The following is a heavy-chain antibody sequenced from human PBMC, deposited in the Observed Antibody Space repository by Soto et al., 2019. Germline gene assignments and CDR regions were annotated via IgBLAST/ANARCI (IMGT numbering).Heavy chain of an antibody. CDR3: ARGDYIWGSYRFHGNWFDP. J-gene: IGHJ5*02. CDR1: GYTFTSYY. D-gene: IGHD3-16*02. CDR2: INPSGGST. Sequence: ASVKVSCKASGYTFTSYYMHWVRQAPGQGLEWMGIINPSGGSTSYAQKFQGWVTMTRDTSISTAYMELSRLRSDDTAVYYCARGDYIWGSYRFHGNWFDPWGQGTLVTVSS. V-gene: IGHV1-46*01.